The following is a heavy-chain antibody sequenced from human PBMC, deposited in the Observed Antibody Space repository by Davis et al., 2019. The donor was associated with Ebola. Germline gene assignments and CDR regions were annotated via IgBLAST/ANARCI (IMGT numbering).Heavy chain of an antibody. V-gene: IGHV4-59*08. CDR2: IYYSGST. Sequence: PGGSLRLSCTVSGGSISSYYWSWIRQPPGKGLEWIGYIYYSGSTNYNPSLKSRVTISVDTSKNQFSLKLSSVTAADTAVYYCARHYGYCSSTSCPRRFDPWGQGTLVTVSS. J-gene: IGHJ5*02. CDR1: GGSISSYY. CDR3: ARHYGYCSSTSCPRRFDP. D-gene: IGHD2-2*03.